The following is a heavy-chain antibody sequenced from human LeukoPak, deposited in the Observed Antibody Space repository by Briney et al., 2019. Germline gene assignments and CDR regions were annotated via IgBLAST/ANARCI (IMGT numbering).Heavy chain of an antibody. CDR1: GGSISSYH. J-gene: IGHJ6*03. CDR2: MYTSGNT. D-gene: IGHD3-22*01. V-gene: IGHV4-4*07. CDR3: ARDSVYYDGSGYYSNYYYYMDV. Sequence: SETLSLTCSVSGGSISSYHWSWIRQPAGKGLEWIGRMYTSGNTNYNPSLKSRITMSVDTSKNQFSLKLSSVTAADTAVYYCARDSVYYDGSGYYSNYYYYMDVWGKGTTVTVSS.